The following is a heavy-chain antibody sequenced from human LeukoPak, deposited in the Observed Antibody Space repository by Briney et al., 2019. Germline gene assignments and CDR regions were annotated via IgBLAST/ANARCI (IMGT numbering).Heavy chain of an antibody. D-gene: IGHD6-19*01. J-gene: IGHJ4*02. Sequence: KSSQTLSLTCTVSGGSISSGSYYWSWIRQPAGKGLEWIGRIYTSGSTNYNPSLKSRVTISVDTSKNQFSLKLSSVTAADTAVYYCAGDVPAAGTMDYWGQGTLVTVSS. CDR1: GGSISSGSYY. CDR2: IYTSGST. V-gene: IGHV4-61*02. CDR3: AGDVPAAGTMDY.